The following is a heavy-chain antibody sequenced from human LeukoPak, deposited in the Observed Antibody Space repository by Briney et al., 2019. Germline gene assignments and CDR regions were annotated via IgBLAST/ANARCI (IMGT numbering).Heavy chain of an antibody. CDR3: ARGRYSSGWYRYYFDY. J-gene: IGHJ4*02. V-gene: IGHV4-34*01. D-gene: IGHD6-19*01. CDR2: INHSGST. CDR1: GGSFSGYY. Sequence: SETLSLTCAVYGGSFSGYYWSWIRQPPGKGLEWIGEINHSGSTNYNPSLKSRVTISVDTSKNQFSLKLSSVTAADTAVYYCARGRYSSGWYRYYFDYWGQGTLVTVSS.